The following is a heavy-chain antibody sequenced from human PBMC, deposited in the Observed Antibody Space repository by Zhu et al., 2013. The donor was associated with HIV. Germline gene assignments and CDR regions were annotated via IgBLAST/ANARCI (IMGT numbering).Heavy chain of an antibody. J-gene: IGHJ4*02. V-gene: IGHV3-53*02. CDR3: ARDLRRLYEFDY. D-gene: IGHD3-3*01. CDR2: IYSGGST. CDR1: GFTVSSNY. Sequence: EVQLVETGGGLIQPGGSLRLSCAASGFTVSSNYMSWVRQAPGKGLEWVSVIYSGGSTYYADSVKGRFTISRDNSKNTLYLQMNSLRAEDTAVYYCARDLRRLYEFDYWGQGTLVTVSS.